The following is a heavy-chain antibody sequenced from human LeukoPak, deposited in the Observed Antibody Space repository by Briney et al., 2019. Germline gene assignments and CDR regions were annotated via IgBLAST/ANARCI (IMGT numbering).Heavy chain of an antibody. D-gene: IGHD5-12*01. Sequence: SETLSLTCAVYGGSFSGYYWSWIRQPPGKGLEWIGSIYYSRTTFYNPSLKSRVTISADSSKNQFSLNLNSVTAADTAVYYCARRRIVATLDYWGQGTLVTVSS. V-gene: IGHV4-34*01. J-gene: IGHJ4*02. CDR2: IYYSRTT. CDR3: ARRRIVATLDY. CDR1: GGSFSGYY.